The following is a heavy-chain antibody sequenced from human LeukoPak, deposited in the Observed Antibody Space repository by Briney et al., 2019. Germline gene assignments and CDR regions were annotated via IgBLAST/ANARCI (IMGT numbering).Heavy chain of an antibody. CDR2: TYNSGST. CDR3: ARSGYTAMVWD. V-gene: IGHV4-59*01. J-gene: IGHJ4*02. Sequence: SETLSLTCTVSGVSISIYYWSWIRQPPGKGLEWIGYTYNSGSTNYNPSLKSRVTISVDTSKNQFSLKLSSVTAADTAVYYCARSGYTAMVWDWGQGTLVTVSS. D-gene: IGHD5-18*01. CDR1: GVSISIYY.